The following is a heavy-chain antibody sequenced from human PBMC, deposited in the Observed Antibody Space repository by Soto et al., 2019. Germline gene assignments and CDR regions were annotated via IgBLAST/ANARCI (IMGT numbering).Heavy chain of an antibody. CDR3: AHVYGGYDNFDY. J-gene: IGHJ4*02. CDR1: GFSLSTSGVG. D-gene: IGHD5-12*01. V-gene: IGHV2-5*02. Sequence: QITLKESGPTLVKPTQTLTLTCTFSGFSLSTSGVGVGWIRQPPGKALEWLALIYWDDDKRYSPSLKSRLTIPNDTSKNHVVLTMTNMDPVDTATYYCAHVYGGYDNFDYWGQGTLVTVSS. CDR2: IYWDDDK.